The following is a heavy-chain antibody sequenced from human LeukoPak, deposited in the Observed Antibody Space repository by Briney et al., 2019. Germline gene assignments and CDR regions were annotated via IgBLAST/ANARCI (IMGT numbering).Heavy chain of an antibody. CDR1: GFIFSNDA. J-gene: IGHJ4*02. Sequence: GGSLRLSCAASGFIFSNDAMHWVRQAPGKGLVWVSRINEDGSTTNYADSVKGRSTIFRDNAKNTLYLQMNSLRAEDTAVYYCVRDLGGRSGHWGQGTLVTVSS. V-gene: IGHV3-74*01. CDR2: INEDGSTT. D-gene: IGHD1-26*01. CDR3: VRDLGGRSGH.